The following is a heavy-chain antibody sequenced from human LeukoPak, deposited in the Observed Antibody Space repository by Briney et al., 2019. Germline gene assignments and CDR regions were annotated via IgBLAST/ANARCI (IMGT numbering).Heavy chain of an antibody. D-gene: IGHD1-1*01. CDR2: INHSGST. CDR1: SGSFSNYY. J-gene: IGHJ4*02. V-gene: IGHV4-34*01. CDR3: ARRRLQLKIIDY. Sequence: SETLSLTCAVYSGSFSNYYWSWIRQPPGKGLEWIGEINHSGSTNYNPSLKSRVTISVDTSKNQFSLKLSSVTAADTAVYYCARRRLQLKIIDYWGQGTLVTVSS.